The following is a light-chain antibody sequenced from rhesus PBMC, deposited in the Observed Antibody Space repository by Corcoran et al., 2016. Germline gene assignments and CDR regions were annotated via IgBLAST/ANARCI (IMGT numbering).Light chain of an antibody. J-gene: IGKJ2*01. CDR3: LQDYTTPYT. CDR1: QGINKE. V-gene: IGKV1-94*01. CDR2: AAS. Sequence: DIQMTQSPSSLSASVGDRDTVTCRASQGINKELSWFQQKPGEAPTLRIFAASNLPTGVSSRFSGSGFGTDYTLTISSLQPEDVATYYCLQDYTTPYTFGQGTKVEIK.